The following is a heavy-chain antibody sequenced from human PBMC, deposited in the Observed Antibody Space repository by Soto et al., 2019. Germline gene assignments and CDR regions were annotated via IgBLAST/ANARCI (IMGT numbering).Heavy chain of an antibody. J-gene: IGHJ3*02. CDR1: GFTFDDYT. D-gene: IGHD3-22*01. Sequence: PGGPLRLSCAASGFTFDDYTMHWVRQAPGKGLEWVSLISWDGGSTYYADSVKGRFTISRDNSKNSLYLQMNSLRTEDTALYYCAKDHSDTLPHDSSGPDAFDIWGQGTMVTVSS. V-gene: IGHV3-43*01. CDR3: AKDHSDTLPHDSSGPDAFDI. CDR2: ISWDGGST.